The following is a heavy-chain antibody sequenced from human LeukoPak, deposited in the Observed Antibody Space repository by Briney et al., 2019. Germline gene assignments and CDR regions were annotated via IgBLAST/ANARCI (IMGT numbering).Heavy chain of an antibody. CDR3: AKGDTS. D-gene: IGHD2-21*02. CDR1: GFNFSNYD. CDR2: IRYDGSDK. J-gene: IGHJ5*02. Sequence: PGGSLRLSCAASGFNFSNYDMHWVCQAPGKGLEWVAFIRYDGSDKYYADSVKGRFTISRDNSKNTLYLQMNGLRTDDTAVYYCAKGDTSWGQGTLVTVSS. V-gene: IGHV3-30*02.